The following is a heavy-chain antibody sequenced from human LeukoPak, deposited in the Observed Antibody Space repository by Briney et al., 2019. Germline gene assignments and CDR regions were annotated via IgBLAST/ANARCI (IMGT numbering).Heavy chain of an antibody. CDR2: IIPIFGTA. CDR3: AKEGDYDILTGYPRGIDY. D-gene: IGHD3-9*01. CDR1: GGTFSSYA. Sequence: SVKVSCKASGGTFSSYAISWVRQAPGQGLEWMGGIIPIFGTANYAQKFQGRVTITADESTSTAYMELSSLRSEDTAVYYCAKEGDYDILTGYPRGIDYWGQGTLVTVSS. J-gene: IGHJ4*02. V-gene: IGHV1-69*13.